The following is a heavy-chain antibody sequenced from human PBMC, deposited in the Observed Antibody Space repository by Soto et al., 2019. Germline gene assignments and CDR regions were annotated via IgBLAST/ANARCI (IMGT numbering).Heavy chain of an antibody. V-gene: IGHV3-23*01. Sequence: GSLRLSCAASGFTFSSYAMSWVRQAPGKGLEWVSTISVSGGSTYYPDSVKGRFTISRDNPKDTLYLQMNSLRAEDTSFYYCAKEDRLGEFFDYWGQVTLVTVSS. CDR2: ISVSGGST. CDR1: GFTFSSYA. D-gene: IGHD3-16*01. J-gene: IGHJ4*02. CDR3: AKEDRLGEFFDY.